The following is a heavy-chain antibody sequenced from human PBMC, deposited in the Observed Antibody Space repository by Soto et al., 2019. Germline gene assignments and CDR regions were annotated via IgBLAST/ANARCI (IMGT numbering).Heavy chain of an antibody. D-gene: IGHD3-16*01. J-gene: IGHJ5*02. Sequence: GGSLILSCAPSGFTFSDHYMDWVRQAPGKGREWVGRIRNKGNSDATEYAASVKGRCTISRDDSRSTLYLQMNRLKIEDTAVYYCVRVRAGGADWFHPWGQGTLVTVSS. CDR3: VRVRAGGADWFHP. V-gene: IGHV3-72*01. CDR2: IRNKGNSDAT. CDR1: GFTFSDHY.